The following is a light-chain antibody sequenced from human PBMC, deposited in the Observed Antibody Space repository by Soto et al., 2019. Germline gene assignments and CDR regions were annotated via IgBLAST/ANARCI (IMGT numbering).Light chain of an antibody. V-gene: IGLV2-8*01. CDR3: NSYAGSNNWV. CDR2: EVS. J-gene: IGLJ3*02. CDR1: SSDVGGYNY. Sequence: QSVLTQPPSASGSPGQSVTISCTGTSSDVGGYNYVSWYQQHPGKAPKLMIYEVSKRPSGVPDRFSGSKSGNTVSLAVSGLQSEAEADYYCNSYAGSNNWVFGGGTKVTVL.